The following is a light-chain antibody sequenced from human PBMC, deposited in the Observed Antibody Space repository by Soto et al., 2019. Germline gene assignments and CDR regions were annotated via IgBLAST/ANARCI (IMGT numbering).Light chain of an antibody. CDR3: SSYSSTSTPWV. Sequence: QSVLTQPASVSGSPGQSITIFCTGTSSDVGAYKFVSWYRHHPGRAPQVMIYEVTNRPSGVSGRFSGSKSGNTASLTISGLQPEDEGDYYCSSYSSTSTPWVFGGGTKVTVL. CDR2: EVT. CDR1: SSDVGAYKF. V-gene: IGLV2-14*01. J-gene: IGLJ3*02.